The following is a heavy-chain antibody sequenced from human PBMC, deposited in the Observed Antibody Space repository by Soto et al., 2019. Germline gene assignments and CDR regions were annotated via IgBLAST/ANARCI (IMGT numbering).Heavy chain of an antibody. Sequence: SVKVSCKASGGTFSSYAISWVRQAPGQGLEWMGGIIPIFGTANYAQKFQGRATITADESTSTAYMELSSLRSEDTAVYYCARRENYGSGSYYNSWSHWFDPWGQGTLVTVSS. CDR1: GGTFSSYA. J-gene: IGHJ5*02. D-gene: IGHD3-10*01. CDR2: IIPIFGTA. CDR3: ARRENYGSGSYYNSWSHWFDP. V-gene: IGHV1-69*13.